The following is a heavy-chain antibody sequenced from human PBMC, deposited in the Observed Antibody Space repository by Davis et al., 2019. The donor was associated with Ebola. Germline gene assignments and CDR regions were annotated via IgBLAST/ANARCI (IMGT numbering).Heavy chain of an antibody. CDR3: ARDQAPFWSGPTPYGMDV. D-gene: IGHD3-3*01. CDR2: IYYSGST. V-gene: IGHV4-59*12. Sequence: SETLSLTCTVSGGSISSYYWSWIRQPPGKGLEWIGYIYYSGSTNYNPSLKSRVTISVDTSKNQFSLKLSSVTAADTAVYYCARDQAPFWSGPTPYGMDVWGQGTTVTVSS. J-gene: IGHJ6*02. CDR1: GGSISSYY.